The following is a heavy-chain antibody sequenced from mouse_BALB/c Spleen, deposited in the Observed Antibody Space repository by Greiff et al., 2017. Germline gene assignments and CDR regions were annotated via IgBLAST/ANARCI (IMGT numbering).Heavy chain of an antibody. J-gene: IGHJ3*01. CDR3: AGSGRATRFAY. CDR2: INPGSGGT. Sequence: QVQLQQSGAELVRPGTSVKVSCKASGYAFTNYLIEWVKQRPGQGLEWIGVINPGSGGTNYNEKFKGKATLTADKSSSTAYMQLSSLTSDDSAVYFCAGSGRATRFAYWGQGTLVTVSA. CDR1: GYAFTNYL. D-gene: IGHD3-1*01. V-gene: IGHV1-54*01.